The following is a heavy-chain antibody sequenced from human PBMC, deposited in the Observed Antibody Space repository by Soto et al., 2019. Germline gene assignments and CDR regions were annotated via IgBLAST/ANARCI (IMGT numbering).Heavy chain of an antibody. J-gene: IGHJ4*02. CDR1: GFTFTNTW. D-gene: IGHD3-10*01. CDR3: ATGAGSPAEHFDY. Sequence: EAQLVESGGDLARPGGSLRLSCVASGFTFTNTWMTWVRQAPGKGLEWVGRIKNKGEGETTDYAAPVKGRFTISRDDSKNTLLLQMNSLKTEDTAVYYCATGAGSPAEHFDYWGQGTLVTVSS. V-gene: IGHV3-15*01. CDR2: IKNKGEGETT.